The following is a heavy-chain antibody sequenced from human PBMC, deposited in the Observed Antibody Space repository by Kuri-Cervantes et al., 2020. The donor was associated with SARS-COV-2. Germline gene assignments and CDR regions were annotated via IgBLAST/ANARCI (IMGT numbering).Heavy chain of an antibody. CDR1: GFTFSSYA. J-gene: IGHJ3*02. Sequence: GESLKISCAASGFTFSSYAMSWVRQAPGKGLEWVSAISGSGGSTYYADSVKGRFTISRDNSKNTLYLQMNSLRAEDTAVYYCAREPWGAFDIWGQGTMVTVSS. CDR3: AREPWGAFDI. CDR2: ISGSGGST. D-gene: IGHD3-16*01. V-gene: IGHV3-23*01.